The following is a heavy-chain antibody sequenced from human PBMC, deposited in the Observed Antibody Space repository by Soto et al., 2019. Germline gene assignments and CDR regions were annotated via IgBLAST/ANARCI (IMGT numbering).Heavy chain of an antibody. CDR2: ISYDGSNK. J-gene: IGHJ4*02. CDR1: GFTFSSYA. V-gene: IGHV3-30-3*01. D-gene: IGHD3-22*01. Sequence: QVQLVESGGGVDQPGRSLRLSCAASGFTFSSYAMHWVRQAPGKGLEWVAVISYDGSNKYYADSVKGRFTISRDNSKNTLYLQMNSLRAEDTAVYYCASNEMIVRLSGSIGYWGQGTLVTVSS. CDR3: ASNEMIVRLSGSIGY.